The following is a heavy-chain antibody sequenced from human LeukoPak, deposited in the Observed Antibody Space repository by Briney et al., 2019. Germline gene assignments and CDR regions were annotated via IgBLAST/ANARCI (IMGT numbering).Heavy chain of an antibody. D-gene: IGHD3-3*01. J-gene: IGHJ6*02. V-gene: IGHV4-59*06. Sequence: SETLSLTCTVSGGSISSYYWSWIRQPPGKGLEWIGYIYYSGSTYYNPSLKSRVTISVDTSKNQFSLKLSSVTAADTAVYYCARGTESITIFGGPGGYYYGMDVWGQGTTVTVSS. CDR2: IYYSGST. CDR3: ARGTESITIFGGPGGYYYGMDV. CDR1: GGSISSYY.